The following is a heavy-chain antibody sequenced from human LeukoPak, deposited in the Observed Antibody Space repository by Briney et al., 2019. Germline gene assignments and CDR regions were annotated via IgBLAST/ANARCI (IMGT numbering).Heavy chain of an antibody. J-gene: IGHJ4*02. D-gene: IGHD3-3*01. V-gene: IGHV3-7*03. Sequence: GGSLRLSCVVSGFHFGDVRMSWVRQAPGKGLEWVANIKQDGSEKYYVDSVKGRFTISRDSSLYLQMDRLRAEDTAVYYCAKEIGWSGYRPCYFDSWGQGTLVTVSS. CDR3: AKEIGWSGYRPCYFDS. CDR1: GFHFGDVR. CDR2: IKQDGSEK.